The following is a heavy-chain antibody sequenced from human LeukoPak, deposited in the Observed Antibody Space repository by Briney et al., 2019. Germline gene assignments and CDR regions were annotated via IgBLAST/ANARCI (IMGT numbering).Heavy chain of an antibody. V-gene: IGHV4-4*07. CDR1: GGSISSYY. D-gene: IGHD3-9*01. CDR3: ARVVRYFDWLLEDY. Sequence: SETLSLTCTVSGGSISSYYWSWIRQPAGKGLEWIGRIYTSGSTNYNPSLKSRVTMSVDTSKNQFSLKLSSVTAADTAVYYCARVVRYFDWLLEDYWGQGTLVTVPS. CDR2: IYTSGST. J-gene: IGHJ4*02.